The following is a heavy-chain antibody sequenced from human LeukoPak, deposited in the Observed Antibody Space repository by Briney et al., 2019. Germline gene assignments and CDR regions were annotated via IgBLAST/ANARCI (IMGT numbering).Heavy chain of an antibody. J-gene: IGHJ3*02. CDR2: IYYSGNT. V-gene: IGHV4-39*01. D-gene: IGHD1-26*01. Sequence: SETLSLTCTVSGVSISSSNSYWGWIRQPPGKGLEWIGSIYYSGNTYYNASLKSQVSISIDTSKNQFSLRLTSVTAADTAVYYCACTYSGSYVLIWGQGTMVTVSS. CDR1: GVSISSSNSY. CDR3: ACTYSGSYVLI.